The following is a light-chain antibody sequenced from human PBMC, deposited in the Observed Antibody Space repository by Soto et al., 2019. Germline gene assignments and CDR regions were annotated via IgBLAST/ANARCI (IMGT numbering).Light chain of an antibody. CDR2: DAS. Sequence: EIVMTQSPATLSVSPGERGPLSCRASQSVSSNLVWYQQKPGQDPRILIYDASNRATGIPARFSGSGSGTDFNLTISRLETEEFAVYYCQQRSNWTPTFGQGTRLEIK. V-gene: IGKV3-11*01. J-gene: IGKJ5*01. CDR3: QQRSNWTPT. CDR1: QSVSSN.